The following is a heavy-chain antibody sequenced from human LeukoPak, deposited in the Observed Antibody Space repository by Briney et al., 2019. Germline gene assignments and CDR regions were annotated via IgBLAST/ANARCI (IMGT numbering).Heavy chain of an antibody. CDR1: GFTFSSYA. J-gene: IGHJ5*02. CDR2: ISYDGSNK. CDR3: ARAVLWFGELDPFDP. Sequence: GGSLRLSCAASGFTFSSYAMHWVRQAPGKGLEWVAVISYDGSNKYYADSVKGRFTISRDNSKNTLYLQMNSLRAEDTAVYYCARAVLWFGELDPFDPWGQGTLVTVSS. V-gene: IGHV3-30-3*01. D-gene: IGHD3-10*01.